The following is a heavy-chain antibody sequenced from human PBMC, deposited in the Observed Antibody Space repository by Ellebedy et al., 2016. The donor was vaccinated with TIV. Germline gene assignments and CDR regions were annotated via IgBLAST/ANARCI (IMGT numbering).Heavy chain of an antibody. CDR3: AKEATAAGTAIFHL. J-gene: IGHJ2*01. CDR2: ISDDGGQP. CDR1: GGSISSYY. D-gene: IGHD6-13*01. Sequence: PSETLSLTCTVSGGSISSYYWSWVRQAPGKGLEWVSGISDDGGQPHYPASARGRFTITRDNSKKTVYLQRKNLRAEDTAVYYCAKEATAAGTAIFHLWGRGTRVIVSS. V-gene: IGHV3-23*01.